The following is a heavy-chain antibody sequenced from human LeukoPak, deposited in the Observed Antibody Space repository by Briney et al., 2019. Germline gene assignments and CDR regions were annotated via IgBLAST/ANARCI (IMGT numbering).Heavy chain of an antibody. CDR3: ARGGTSGNLIY. J-gene: IGHJ4*02. CDR1: GFTFSNYW. D-gene: IGHD1-26*01. V-gene: IGHV3-74*01. Sequence: GRSLRLSCAGSGFTFSNYWAHWVRQAPGKGVVWVSRINTDGGRTDYADFVKGRFTISRDDAKNTLYLQMNSLSAEDTALYYCARGGTSGNLIYWGQGTLVTVSP. CDR2: INTDGGRT.